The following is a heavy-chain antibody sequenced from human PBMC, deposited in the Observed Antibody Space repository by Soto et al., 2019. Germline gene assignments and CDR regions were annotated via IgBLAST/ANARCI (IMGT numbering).Heavy chain of an antibody. J-gene: IGHJ6*02. CDR2: ISSSGSTI. D-gene: IGHD3-10*01. CDR1: EFTFSSYE. V-gene: IGHV3-48*03. Sequence: GGSLRLSCAASEFTFSSYEMNWVRQAPGKGLEWVSYISSSGSTIYYADSVKGRFTISRDNAKNSLYLQMNSLRAEDTAVYYCASGSYTYYYGMDVWGQGTTVTVSS. CDR3: ASGSYTYYYGMDV.